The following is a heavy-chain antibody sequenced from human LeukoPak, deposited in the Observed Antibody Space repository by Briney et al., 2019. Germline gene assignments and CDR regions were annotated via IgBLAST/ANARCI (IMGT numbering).Heavy chain of an antibody. CDR2: IYSGGST. D-gene: IGHD4-23*01. CDR1: GFTVSSNY. CDR3: ARDPTVVTGGGYFDY. Sequence: GGSLRLSCAASGFTVSSNYMSWVRQAPGKGLEWVSVIYSGGSTYYADSVKGRFTISRDNSKNTLYLQVNSLRAEDTAVYYCARDPTVVTGGGYFDYWGQGTLVTVSS. J-gene: IGHJ4*02. V-gene: IGHV3-66*02.